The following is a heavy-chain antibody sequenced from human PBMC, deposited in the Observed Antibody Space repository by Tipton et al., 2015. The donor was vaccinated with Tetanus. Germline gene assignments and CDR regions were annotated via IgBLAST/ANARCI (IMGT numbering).Heavy chain of an antibody. CDR3: ARRSVSARFDD. Sequence: TLSPTCTVSGGSIRGGGYYWSWIRQHPERGLEWMGYIYYTGNTYYNPSLKSRVTISVDMSKNQFSLKLRSVTAADTAVYYCARRSVSARFDDWGQGAQVTVSS. J-gene: IGHJ4*02. D-gene: IGHD6-6*01. CDR1: GGSIRGGGYY. V-gene: IGHV4-31*03. CDR2: IYYTGNT.